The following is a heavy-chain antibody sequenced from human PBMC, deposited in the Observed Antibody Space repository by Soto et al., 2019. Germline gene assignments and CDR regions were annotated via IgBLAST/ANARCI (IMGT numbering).Heavy chain of an antibody. CDR3: ARDMNYYGSGSSYYGMDV. CDR1: GGSISSGGYY. CDR2: IYYSGST. J-gene: IGHJ6*02. Sequence: SETLSLTCTVSGGSISSGGYYWNWIRQLPGTGLEWIGYIYYSGSTYYNPSLQSRLTISVDTSKNQFSLKLSSVTAADTAVYYCARDMNYYGSGSSYYGMDVWGRGTTVTVSS. V-gene: IGHV4-31*03. D-gene: IGHD3-10*01.